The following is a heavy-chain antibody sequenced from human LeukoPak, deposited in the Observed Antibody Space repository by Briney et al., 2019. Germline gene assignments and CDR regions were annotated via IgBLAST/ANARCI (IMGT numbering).Heavy chain of an antibody. CDR3: ARDKHPGDAFDI. Sequence: SETLSLTCTVSGGSISSYYWSWIRQPPGKGLEWIGYIYYSGSTNYNPSLKSRVTISVDTSKNQFSLKLSSVTAADTAVYYCARDKHPGDAFDIWGQGTMVTVSS. V-gene: IGHV4-59*01. J-gene: IGHJ3*02. CDR2: IYYSGST. CDR1: GGSISSYY.